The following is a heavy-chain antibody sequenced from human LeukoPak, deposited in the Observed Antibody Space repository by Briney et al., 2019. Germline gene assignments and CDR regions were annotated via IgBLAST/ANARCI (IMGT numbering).Heavy chain of an antibody. CDR1: GFTFSSYE. Sequence: GGSLRLSCAASGFTFSSYEMNWVRQAPGKGLEWVANIKQDGSEKYYVDSVKGRFTISRDNAKNSLYLQMNSLRAEDTAVYYCARVSPNAVTTLQYFDYWGQGTLVTVSS. V-gene: IGHV3-7*01. CDR2: IKQDGSEK. D-gene: IGHD4-17*01. J-gene: IGHJ4*02. CDR3: ARVSPNAVTTLQYFDY.